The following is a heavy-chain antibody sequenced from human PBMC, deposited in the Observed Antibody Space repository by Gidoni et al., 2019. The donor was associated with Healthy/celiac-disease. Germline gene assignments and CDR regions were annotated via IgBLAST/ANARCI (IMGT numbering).Heavy chain of an antibody. Sequence: EVQLVESGGGLVQPGGSLRLSCAASGFTFSSYSMNWVRQAPGKGLEWVSYISSSSSTIYYADSVKGRFTISRDNAKNSLYLQMNSLRDEDTAVYYCARDEGYYDSSGYPTVPDYWGQGTLVTVSS. J-gene: IGHJ4*02. CDR2: ISSSSSTI. V-gene: IGHV3-48*02. CDR3: ARDEGYYDSSGYPTVPDY. D-gene: IGHD3-22*01. CDR1: GFTFSSYS.